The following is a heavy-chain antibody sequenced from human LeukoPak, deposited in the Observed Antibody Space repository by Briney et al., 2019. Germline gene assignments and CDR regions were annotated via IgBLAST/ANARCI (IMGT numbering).Heavy chain of an antibody. J-gene: IGHJ4*02. CDR1: GYTFTSYG. CDR2: ISAYNGNT. CDR3: ARDRGYDILTGSDY. Sequence: ASVKVSCKASGYTFTSYGISWVRQAPGQGLEWMGWISAYNGNTNYAQKLQGRVTMTTDTSTSTAYVELRSLRSDDTAVYYCARDRGYDILTGSDYWGQGTLVTVSS. V-gene: IGHV1-18*01. D-gene: IGHD3-9*01.